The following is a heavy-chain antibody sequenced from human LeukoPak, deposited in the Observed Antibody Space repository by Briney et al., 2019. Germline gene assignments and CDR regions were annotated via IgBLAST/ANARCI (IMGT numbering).Heavy chain of an antibody. CDR3: AKDPAVAGTYYYSTMDV. D-gene: IGHD6-19*01. J-gene: IGHJ6*03. CDR2: ISYDGSNK. CDR1: GFTFSSYG. V-gene: IGHV3-30*18. Sequence: GGSLRLSCAASGFTFSSYGMHWVRQAPGKGLEWVAVISYDGSNKYYGDSVKGRFIISRDNSKDTLYLRLNSLRGEDTAVYYCAKDPAVAGTYYYSTMDVWGQGTTVTVSS.